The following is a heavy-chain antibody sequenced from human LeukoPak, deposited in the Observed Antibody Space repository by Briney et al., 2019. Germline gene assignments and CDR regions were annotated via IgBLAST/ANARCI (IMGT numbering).Heavy chain of an antibody. CDR3: IRIAVAGFDYYYYMDV. Sequence: GGSLRLSCAASGFTFSSYWMSWVRQAPGKGLEWVANIKQDGSEKYYVDSVKGRFTISRDNAKNSLYLQMNSLRAEDTAVYYCIRIAVAGFDYYYYMDVWGKGTTVTVSS. CDR2: IKQDGSEK. V-gene: IGHV3-7*01. J-gene: IGHJ6*03. CDR1: GFTFSSYW. D-gene: IGHD6-19*01.